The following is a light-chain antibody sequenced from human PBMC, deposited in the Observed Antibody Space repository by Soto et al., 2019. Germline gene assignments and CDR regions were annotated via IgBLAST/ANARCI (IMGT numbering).Light chain of an antibody. J-gene: IGKJ5*01. CDR2: DVS. CDR3: QQRKNWQVT. V-gene: IGKV3D-20*02. Sequence: NVLTQSPATLSLYPGERATLSCRASQSVSRSYLAWYQQKPGQAPRLLIYDVSSRATGIPDRFSGSGPGTDFTLTISSLEPEDFAVYYCQQRKNWQVTFGQGTLLEV. CDR1: QSVSRSY.